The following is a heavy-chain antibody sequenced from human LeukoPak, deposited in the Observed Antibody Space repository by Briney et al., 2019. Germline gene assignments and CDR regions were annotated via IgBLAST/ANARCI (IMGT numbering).Heavy chain of an antibody. CDR2: IYYSGST. Sequence: SETLSLTCTVSGGSISSSSYYWGWIRQPPGKGLEWIGSIYYSGSTYYNPSLKSRVTISVDKSKNQFSLKLSSVTAADTAVYYCARVEWLRLSDTRGLIDYWGQGTLVTVSS. CDR3: ARVEWLRLSDTRGLIDY. V-gene: IGHV4-39*07. J-gene: IGHJ4*02. CDR1: GGSISSSSYY. D-gene: IGHD5-12*01.